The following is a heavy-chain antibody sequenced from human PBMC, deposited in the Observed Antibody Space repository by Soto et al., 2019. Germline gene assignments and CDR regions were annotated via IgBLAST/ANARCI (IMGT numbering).Heavy chain of an antibody. Sequence: GSLRLSCAASGFTLRSFTMNWVRQAPGKGLEWVSTISSNSAYIYYTDALRGRFTISRDNAKNSLHLQMNSLRAEDTAVYYCTRDASRDSSARGWFDPWGPGTLVTVSS. CDR3: TRDASRDSSARGWFDP. V-gene: IGHV3-21*01. CDR1: GFTLRSFT. J-gene: IGHJ5*02. D-gene: IGHD6-13*01. CDR2: ISSNSAYI.